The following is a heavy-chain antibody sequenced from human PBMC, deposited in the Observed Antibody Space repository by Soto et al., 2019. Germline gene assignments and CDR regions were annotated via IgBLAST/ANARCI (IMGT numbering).Heavy chain of an antibody. V-gene: IGHV4-39*01. CDR1: GGSISSTSSY. CDR3: ARGSRGRVSKLTEANWFDP. J-gene: IGHJ5*02. CDR2: IYYLGNT. D-gene: IGHD3-10*01. Sequence: SETLSLTCTVSGGSISSTSSYWAWIRQPPGKGLEWVGSIYYLGNTYYNPSLGSRVTISVDTSKNQFSLKLSSVTAADTAVFYCARGSRGRVSKLTEANWFDPWGQGTLVTVSS.